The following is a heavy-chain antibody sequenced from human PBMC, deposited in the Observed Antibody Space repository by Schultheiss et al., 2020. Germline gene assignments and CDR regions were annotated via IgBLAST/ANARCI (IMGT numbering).Heavy chain of an antibody. CDR3: AKDSHWGPSIAARPRYFDY. D-gene: IGHD6-6*01. Sequence: GGSLRLSCAASRFTISKNYMSWVRQAPGKGLEWVSVIYSDASAYYADSVKGRFTISRDNSKNTLYLQMNSLRAEDTAVYYCAKDSHWGPSIAARPRYFDYWGQGTLVTVSS. J-gene: IGHJ4*02. CDR1: RFTISKNY. V-gene: IGHV3-66*01. CDR2: IYSDASA.